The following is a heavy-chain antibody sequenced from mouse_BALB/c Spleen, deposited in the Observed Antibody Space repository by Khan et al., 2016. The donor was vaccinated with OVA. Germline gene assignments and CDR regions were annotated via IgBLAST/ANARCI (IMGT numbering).Heavy chain of an antibody. V-gene: IGHV1-77*01. CDR2: IYPGSGRT. CDR1: GYTFTDYV. Sequence: QVQLQQSGPELVKPGASVKMSCKASGYTFTDYVISWVKQRTGQGLEWIGEIYPGSGRTYYNEKFKGKATMTAEKSSNTAYMQLSSMTSENSAVYFCARAYYRYGYYAMDYWSQGTSVTVSS. CDR3: ARAYYRYGYYAMDY. D-gene: IGHD2-14*01. J-gene: IGHJ4*01.